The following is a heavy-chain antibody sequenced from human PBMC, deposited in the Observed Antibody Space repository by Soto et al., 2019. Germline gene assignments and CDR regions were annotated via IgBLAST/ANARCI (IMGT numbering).Heavy chain of an antibody. CDR2: IYTSGST. V-gene: IGHV4-39*01. Sequence: SETLSLTCTVSGGSINNNNYYWGWIRQPPGKGLEWIGNIYTSGSTYYNPSLKSRVTISVDTSKNQFSLRLSSVTAADTAVYYCARISNFDFWSGPDAFDIWGQGTMVTVSS. CDR3: ARISNFDFWSGPDAFDI. D-gene: IGHD3-3*01. J-gene: IGHJ3*02. CDR1: GGSINNNNYY.